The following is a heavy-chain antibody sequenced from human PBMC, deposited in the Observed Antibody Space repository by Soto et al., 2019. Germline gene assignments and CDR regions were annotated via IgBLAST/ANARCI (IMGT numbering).Heavy chain of an antibody. J-gene: IGHJ6*02. CDR1: GGTFSSYA. Sequence: QVQLVQSGAEVKKPGSSVKVSCKASGGTFSSYAISWVRQSPGQGLEWMGGIIPIFGTANYAQKFQGRFTITADESPSTAYMERSSLRSEDTGVYYCASRTTVTTNYYYYGMDVWGQGTTVTVSS. V-gene: IGHV1-69*01. CDR2: IIPIFGTA. D-gene: IGHD4-17*01. CDR3: ASRTTVTTNYYYYGMDV.